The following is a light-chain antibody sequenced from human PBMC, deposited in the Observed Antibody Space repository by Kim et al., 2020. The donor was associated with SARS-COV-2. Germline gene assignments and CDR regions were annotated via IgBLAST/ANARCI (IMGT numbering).Light chain of an antibody. CDR2: YDS. CDR1: NIGSKS. V-gene: IGLV3-21*04. J-gene: IGLJ2*01. CDR3: QVWDGSSDQGV. Sequence: SYELTQPSSVSVSPGKTARITCGGNNIGSKSVQWYQQKPGQAPVLVIYYDSERPSGIPERFSGSNSGNTATLTISRVEAGDEADYYCQVWDGSSDQGVFGGGTQLTVL.